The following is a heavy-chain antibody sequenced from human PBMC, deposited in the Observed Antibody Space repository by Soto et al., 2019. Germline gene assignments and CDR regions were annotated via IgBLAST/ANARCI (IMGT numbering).Heavy chain of an antibody. Sequence: PGGSLRLSCAASGFTFSSYSMNWVRQAPGKGLEWVSYISSSSSTIYYADSVKGRFTISRDNAKNSLYLQMNSLRDEDTAVYYCARTYYDFWSGHDAFDIWGQGTMVTVSS. J-gene: IGHJ3*02. CDR2: ISSSSSTI. V-gene: IGHV3-48*02. CDR3: ARTYYDFWSGHDAFDI. CDR1: GFTFSSYS. D-gene: IGHD3-3*01.